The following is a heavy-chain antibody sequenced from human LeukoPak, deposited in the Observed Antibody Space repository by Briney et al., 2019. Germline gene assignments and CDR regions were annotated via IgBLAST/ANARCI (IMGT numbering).Heavy chain of an antibody. Sequence: GGSLRLSCAASGFTFSSYWMHWVRQAPGKGLVWVSRSNSDGSSTTYADSVKGRFTISRDNAKNTLYLQMNSLGAEDTAVYYCARDKGIKRSFDIWGQGTLVTVYS. CDR3: ARDKGIKRSFDI. V-gene: IGHV3-74*01. D-gene: IGHD5-18*01. J-gene: IGHJ3*02. CDR2: SNSDGSST. CDR1: GFTFSSYW.